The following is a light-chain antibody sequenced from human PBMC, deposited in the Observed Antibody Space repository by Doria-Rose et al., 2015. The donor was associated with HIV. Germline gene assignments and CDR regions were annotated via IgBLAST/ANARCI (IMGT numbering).Light chain of an antibody. V-gene: IGKV3-20*01. CDR3: HQYGTSWT. Sequence: TQSPGTLSLSPGERATLSCRASQSFSSTYLAWYQQKPGQAPGLLIYDGSTRATGIPDRFSASGFGTDFTLTIDRLEPEDFALYYCHQYGTSWTFGQGTKVEI. CDR1: QSFSSTY. CDR2: DGS. J-gene: IGKJ1*01.